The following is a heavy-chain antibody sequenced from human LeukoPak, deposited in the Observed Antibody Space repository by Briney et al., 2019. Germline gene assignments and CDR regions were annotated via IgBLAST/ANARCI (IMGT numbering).Heavy chain of an antibody. Sequence: PSETLSLTCTVSGGSISSSSYYWGWIRQPPGKGLEWIWSIYYSGSTYYNPSLKSRVTISVDTSKNQFSLKLSSVTAADTAVYYCARGHDVLLWFGELLKALNGMDVWGQGTTVTVSS. V-gene: IGHV4-39*01. J-gene: IGHJ6*02. CDR1: GGSISSSSYY. CDR3: ARGHDVLLWFGELLKALNGMDV. D-gene: IGHD3-10*01. CDR2: IYYSGST.